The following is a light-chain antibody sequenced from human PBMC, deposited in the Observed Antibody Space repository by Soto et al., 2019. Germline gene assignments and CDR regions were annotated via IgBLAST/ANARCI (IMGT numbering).Light chain of an antibody. CDR3: QKYGSSGT. Sequence: EIVLTQSPGTLSLSPGERATLSCRASQSVSNNYLAWYQQKPGQAPRLLIYCASNRATGIPDRFSGSGSGTDFTITISRLEPEDFAVYYCQKYGSSGTFGQGTKVDIK. V-gene: IGKV3-20*01. CDR2: CAS. J-gene: IGKJ1*01. CDR1: QSVSNNY.